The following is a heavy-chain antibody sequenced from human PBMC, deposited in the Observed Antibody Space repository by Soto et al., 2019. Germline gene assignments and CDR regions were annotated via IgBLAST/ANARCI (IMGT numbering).Heavy chain of an antibody. V-gene: IGHV3-23*01. CDR3: AKVGSSWSYYFDY. D-gene: IGHD6-13*01. CDR1: GFTFSSYA. Sequence: GSLRLSCAASGFTFSSYAMSWVRQAPGKGLEWVSAISGSGGSTYYADSVKGRFTISRDNSKNTLYLQMNSLRAEDTAVYYCAKVGSSWSYYFDYWRQRTLVTVPS. CDR2: ISGSGGST. J-gene: IGHJ4*02.